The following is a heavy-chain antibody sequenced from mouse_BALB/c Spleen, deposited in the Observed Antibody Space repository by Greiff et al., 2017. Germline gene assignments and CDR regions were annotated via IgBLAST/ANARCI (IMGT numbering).Heavy chain of an antibody. CDR3: AGNGRDWFAY. CDR2: IDPFNGGT. CDR1: GYSFTSYY. V-gene: IGHV1S135*01. Sequence: EVQLQQSGPELMKPGASVKISCKASGYSFTSYYMHWVKQSHGKSLEWIGYIDPFNGGTSYNQKFKGKATLTVDKSSSTAYMHLSSLTSEDSAVYYCAGNGRDWFAYWGQGTLVTVSA. D-gene: IGHD1-1*02. J-gene: IGHJ3*01.